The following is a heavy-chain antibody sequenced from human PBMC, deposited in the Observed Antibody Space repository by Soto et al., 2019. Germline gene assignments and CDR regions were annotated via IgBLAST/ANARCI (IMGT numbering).Heavy chain of an antibody. CDR3: ARVKVVVYARKQNWFDP. V-gene: IGHV4-34*01. CDR1: GVSFSGYY. J-gene: IGHJ5*02. Sequence: SETLSLTCAVYGVSFSGYYWSWIRQPPGKGLEWIGEINHSGSTNYNPSLKSRVTISVDTSKNQFSLKLSSVTAADTAVYYCARVKVVVYARKQNWFDPWGQGTLVTVSS. CDR2: INHSGST. D-gene: IGHD3-22*01.